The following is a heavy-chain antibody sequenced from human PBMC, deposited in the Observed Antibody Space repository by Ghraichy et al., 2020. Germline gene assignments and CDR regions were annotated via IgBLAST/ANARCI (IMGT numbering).Heavy chain of an antibody. CDR1: GFTFSSYA. Sequence: GGSLRLSCAASGFTFSSYAMSWVRQAPGKGLEWVSAISGSGGSTYYADSVKGRFTISRDNSKNTLYLQMNSLRAEDTAVYYCAKDRTMTRGYSYGYGTDAFDIWGQGTMVTVSS. J-gene: IGHJ3*02. CDR2: ISGSGGST. V-gene: IGHV3-23*01. D-gene: IGHD5-18*01. CDR3: AKDRTMTRGYSYGYGTDAFDI.